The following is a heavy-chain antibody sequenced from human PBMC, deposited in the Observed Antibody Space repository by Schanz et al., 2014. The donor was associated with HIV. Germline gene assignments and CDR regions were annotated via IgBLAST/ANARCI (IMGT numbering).Heavy chain of an antibody. CDR1: GFTFSSYA. CDR3: AKEATVVTLAFDI. V-gene: IGHV3-30*04. D-gene: IGHD4-17*01. Sequence: QVQLVESGGGVVQPGRSLRLSCAASGFTFSSYAMYWVRQAPGKGLEWVALIWYDGSNKYYADSVKGRFTISRDNFKNTLYLQMNSLRAEDTAVYYCAKEATVVTLAFDIWGQGTMVTVSS. J-gene: IGHJ3*02. CDR2: IWYDGSNK.